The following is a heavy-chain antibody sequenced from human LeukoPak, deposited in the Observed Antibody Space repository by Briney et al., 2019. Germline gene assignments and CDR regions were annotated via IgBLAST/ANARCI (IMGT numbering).Heavy chain of an antibody. CDR3: ARLMVRGVIDWFDP. J-gene: IGHJ5*02. V-gene: IGHV4-59*01. CDR2: IYYSGST. Sequence: SETLSLTCTDSGGSISSYYWSWIRQPPGKGPEGSGNIYYSGSTNYNPSLKSRDTISVDTSKNQFSLKLSSVTAADTAVYYCARLMVRGVIDWFDPWGQGTLVTVSS. CDR1: GGSISSYY. D-gene: IGHD3-10*01.